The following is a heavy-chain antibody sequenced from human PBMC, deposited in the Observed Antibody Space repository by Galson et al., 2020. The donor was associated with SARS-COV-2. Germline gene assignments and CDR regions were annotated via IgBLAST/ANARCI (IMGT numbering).Heavy chain of an antibody. J-gene: IGHJ4*02. CDR3: VKSAYSSAWDLDY. Sequence: GESLKISCAASGFTFSSNGMHWVRQAPGKGLEWVTFMRHDGSTKWYEDSVKGRVTITRDNSKNTLDLQMNSLGVEDSAVYYCVKSAYSSAWDLDYWGQGTLVTVAS. CDR1: GFTFSSNG. CDR2: MRHDGSTK. V-gene: IGHV3-30*02. D-gene: IGHD6-19*01.